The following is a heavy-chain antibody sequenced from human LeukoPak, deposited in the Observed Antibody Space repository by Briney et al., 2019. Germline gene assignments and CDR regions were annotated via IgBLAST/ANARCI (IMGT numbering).Heavy chain of an antibody. Sequence: PGGSLRLSCAASGFTVSSNYMSWVRQAPGKGLEWVSVIYSGGSTYYADSVKGRFTISRDNSKNTLYLQMNSLRAEDTAVYYCAKDIGFDWSYFDYWGQGTLVTVSS. V-gene: IGHV3-53*01. CDR1: GFTVSSNY. D-gene: IGHD3-9*01. CDR2: IYSGGST. J-gene: IGHJ4*02. CDR3: AKDIGFDWSYFDY.